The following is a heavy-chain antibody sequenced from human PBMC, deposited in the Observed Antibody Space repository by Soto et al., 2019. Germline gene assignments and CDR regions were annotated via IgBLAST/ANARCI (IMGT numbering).Heavy chain of an antibody. J-gene: IGHJ5*02. D-gene: IGHD6-19*01. CDR2: IIPKFGTT. CDR1: GGTFSTYP. CDR3: ARGASTTTGWYIRFDP. V-gene: IGHV1-69*13. Sequence: SVKVSCKVSGGTFSTYPINWVRRAPGQGLEFMGGIIPKFGTTNYAQKFRGTVTITADESTSTAYMELSNLRSEDTAVYYCARGASTTTGWYIRFDPWGQGTPVTVSS.